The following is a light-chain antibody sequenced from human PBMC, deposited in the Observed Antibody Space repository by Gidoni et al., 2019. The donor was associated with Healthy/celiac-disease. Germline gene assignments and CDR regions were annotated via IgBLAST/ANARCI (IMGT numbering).Light chain of an antibody. CDR2: GAS. V-gene: IGKV3-20*01. CDR3: QQYGSSCT. CDR1: QSVSSSY. Sequence: EIVLTQSPGTRSLSPGERATLSCRASQSVSSSYLAWYQQKPGQAPRLLIYGASSRATGIPDRFSGSGSGTDFTLTISRLEPEDFAVYYCQQYGSSCTFGGGTKVEIK. J-gene: IGKJ4*01.